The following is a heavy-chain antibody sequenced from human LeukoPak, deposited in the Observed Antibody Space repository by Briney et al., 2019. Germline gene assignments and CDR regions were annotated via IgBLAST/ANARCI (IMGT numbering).Heavy chain of an antibody. CDR3: ARGSIAARRAAAFDY. D-gene: IGHD6-6*01. Sequence: SETLSLTCAVYGGSFSGYYWSWIRQPPGKGLEWIGETNHSGSTNYNPSLKSRVTISVDTSKNQFSLKLSSVTAADTAVYYCARGSIAARRAAAFDYWGQGTLVTVSS. CDR2: TNHSGST. CDR1: GGSFSGYY. V-gene: IGHV4-34*01. J-gene: IGHJ4*02.